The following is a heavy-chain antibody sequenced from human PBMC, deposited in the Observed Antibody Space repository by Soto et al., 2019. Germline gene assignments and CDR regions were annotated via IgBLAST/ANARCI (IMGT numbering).Heavy chain of an antibody. CDR1: GFTFSSYD. CDR2: IGTAGDT. CDR3: ARTRAGARTMDV. V-gene: IGHV3-13*01. D-gene: IGHD6-19*01. Sequence: GGSLRLSCAASGFTFSSYDMNWVRQAPGKGLEWVSAIGTAGDTYYPGSVKGRFTISRENAKNSLYLQMNSLRAGDTAVYYCARTRAGARTMDVWGQGTTVTVSS. J-gene: IGHJ6*02.